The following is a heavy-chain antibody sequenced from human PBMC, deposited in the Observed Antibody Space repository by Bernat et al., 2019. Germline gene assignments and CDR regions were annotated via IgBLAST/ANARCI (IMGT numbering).Heavy chain of an antibody. CDR1: GFTFNTYR. J-gene: IGHJ4*02. V-gene: IGHV3-30-3*01. CDR2: ISYAGSNDGLNI. D-gene: IGHD5-18*01. CDR3: ARVTKGDSWHYDY. Sequence: VQLVESGGGLTQPGGSLRLSCAASGFTFNTYRFHWVRQAPGKGLQWVAIISYAGSNDGLNIYYADSVKGRFTISRDDSKNTLYLQMDSLRAEDTGVYYCARVTKGDSWHYDYWGQGTLVTVSA.